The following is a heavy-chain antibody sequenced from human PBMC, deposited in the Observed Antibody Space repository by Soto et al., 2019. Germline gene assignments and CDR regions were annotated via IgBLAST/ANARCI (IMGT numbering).Heavy chain of an antibody. CDR1: GYTFTSYG. CDR2: ISAYNGNT. D-gene: IGHD6-25*01. Sequence: QVQLVQSGAEVKKPGASVKVSCKASGYTFTSYGISWVRQAPGQGLEWMGWISAYNGNTNYAQKLQGRVTMTTDTSRGTADRGLGSRRSDDTAVYYCARVLRARDRQQRQRGGDNWFDPWGQGTLVTVSS. CDR3: ARVLRARDRQQRQRGGDNWFDP. J-gene: IGHJ5*02. V-gene: IGHV1-18*01.